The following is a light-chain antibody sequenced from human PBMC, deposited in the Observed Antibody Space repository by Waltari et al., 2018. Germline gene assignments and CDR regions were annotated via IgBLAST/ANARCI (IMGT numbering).Light chain of an antibody. CDR1: SSPVGAYAS. Sequence: QSALTQPPSAPGSPGQSAPLPCPGPSSPVGAYASVSWYQQDPGKTPKLMIYEVSKRPSGGPDRFSGSKSGNTASLTVSGLQAEDEADYYCSSYGGNTYHLIFGGGTKLTVL. J-gene: IGLJ2*01. V-gene: IGLV2-8*01. CDR3: SSYGGNTYHLI. CDR2: EVS.